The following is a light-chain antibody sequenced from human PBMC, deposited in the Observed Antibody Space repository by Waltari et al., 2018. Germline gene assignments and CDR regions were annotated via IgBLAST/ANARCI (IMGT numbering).Light chain of an antibody. Sequence: ESVLAQSQGTLSLSPGERATLSCRASQSVGSIYLAWYQQRPGQPPRVLVYGTSSRATGIPDRFSGSRSGSDFTLTIDRLEPEDVAVYFCQVYGGSPLYTFGQGTRLEIK. CDR2: GTS. J-gene: IGKJ2*01. CDR3: QVYGGSPLYT. CDR1: QSVGSIY. V-gene: IGKV3-20*01.